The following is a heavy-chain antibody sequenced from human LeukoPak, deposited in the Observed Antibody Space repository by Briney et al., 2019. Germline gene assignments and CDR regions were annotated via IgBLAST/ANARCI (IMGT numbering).Heavy chain of an antibody. CDR2: IYSDNT. V-gene: IGHV3-53*01. J-gene: IGHJ3*02. D-gene: IGHD3-10*01. CDR1: GFTVSSNS. CDR3: ASEYYGSGSYSAFDI. Sequence: PGGSLRLSCTVSGFTVSSNSMSWVRQAPGKGLEWVSFIYSDNTHYSDSVKGRFTISIDNSKNTLYLQMNSLRAEDTAVYYCASEYYGSGSYSAFDIWGQGTMVTVSS.